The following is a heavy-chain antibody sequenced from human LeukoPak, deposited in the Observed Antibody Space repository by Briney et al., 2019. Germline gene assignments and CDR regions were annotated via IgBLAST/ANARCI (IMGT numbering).Heavy chain of an antibody. Sequence: GGSLRLSCAASGFTFSSYAMSWVRQAPGKGLEWVANIKQDGSEKYYVDSVKGRFTISRDNAKNSLYLQMNSLRAEDTAVYYCARDLRDYYDSSGYYYDWFDPWGQGTLVTVSS. CDR1: GFTFSSYA. V-gene: IGHV3-7*01. CDR3: ARDLRDYYDSSGYYYDWFDP. J-gene: IGHJ5*02. CDR2: IKQDGSEK. D-gene: IGHD3-22*01.